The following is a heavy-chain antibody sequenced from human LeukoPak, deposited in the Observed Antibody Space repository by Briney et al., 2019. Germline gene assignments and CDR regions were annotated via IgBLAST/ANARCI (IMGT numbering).Heavy chain of an antibody. CDR2: ISADESDI. V-gene: IGHV3-30*04. J-gene: IGHJ3*02. D-gene: IGHD5-24*01. Sequence: GGSLKLSCAASGRMFITYNMHWVRQAPGKGLEWVSMISADESDITYTDSVKGRFTTSRDNSKNTLYLQMTSLRPEDTALYYCVSRDGHIFLDAFDIWGQGTLLIVSS. CDR1: GRMFITYN. CDR3: VSRDGHIFLDAFDI.